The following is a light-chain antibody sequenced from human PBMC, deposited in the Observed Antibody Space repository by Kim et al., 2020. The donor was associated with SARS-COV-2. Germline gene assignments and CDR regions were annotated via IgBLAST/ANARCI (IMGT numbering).Light chain of an antibody. J-gene: IGKJ4*01. V-gene: IGKV1-5*03. CDR3: QQYSSYSRT. Sequence: DIQMTQSPSTLSASVGDRVNITCRASQSIVVWLAWYQQKPGKAPKLVIYKASSLESGVPSRFSGSGSGTEFTLTISSLHPDDLGTYYCQQYSSYSRTFGRGTKVDIK. CDR1: QSIVVW. CDR2: KAS.